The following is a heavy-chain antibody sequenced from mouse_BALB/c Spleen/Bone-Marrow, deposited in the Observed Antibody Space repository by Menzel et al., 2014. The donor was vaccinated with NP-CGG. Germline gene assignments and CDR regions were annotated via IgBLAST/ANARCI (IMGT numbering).Heavy chain of an antibody. J-gene: IGHJ2*01. CDR2: ISDGGSHT. Sequence: EVKLVESGGGLVKPGGSLKLSCAASGFTFSGYYMYWVRRTPEKRLEWVATISDGGSHTYYPDSVKGRFTISRDNAKNNLYLQMSSLKSEDTAMYYCARGSSYFDYWGQGTTLTVSS. V-gene: IGHV5-4*02. CDR3: ARGSSYFDY. CDR1: GFTFSGYY. D-gene: IGHD1-1*01.